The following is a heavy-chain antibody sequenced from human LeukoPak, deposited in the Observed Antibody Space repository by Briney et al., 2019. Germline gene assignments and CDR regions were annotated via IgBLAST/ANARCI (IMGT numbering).Heavy chain of an antibody. Sequence: PSXTXSLTCSVSGGSISSYYWSWVRQPPGKGLEWVGYIYYSGSTSYNPSLKSRVTISVDTSKKQFSLKLSSVTAADTAVYYCARDVGSPFGGDYLDYWGQGTLVTVSS. CDR3: ARDVGSPFGGDYLDY. CDR2: IYYSGST. J-gene: IGHJ4*02. V-gene: IGHV4-59*01. CDR1: GGSISSYY. D-gene: IGHD2-21*01.